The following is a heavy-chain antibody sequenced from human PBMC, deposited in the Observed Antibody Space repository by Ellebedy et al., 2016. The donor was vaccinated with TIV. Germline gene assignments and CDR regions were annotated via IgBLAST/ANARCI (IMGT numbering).Heavy chain of an antibody. D-gene: IGHD6-13*01. Sequence: GESLKISXAASGFSFSGSVIHWVRQAPGKGLEWVGRIRSKTNDYATASAASVRGRSSISRDDSNNTAFLQMNSLKTEDTAVYYCARSSWYLGSFDIWGQGTMVTVSS. CDR2: IRSKTNDYAT. CDR1: GFSFSGSV. J-gene: IGHJ3*02. V-gene: IGHV3-73*01. CDR3: ARSSWYLGSFDI.